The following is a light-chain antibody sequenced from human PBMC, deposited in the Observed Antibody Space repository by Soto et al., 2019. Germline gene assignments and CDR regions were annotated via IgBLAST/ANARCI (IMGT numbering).Light chain of an antibody. V-gene: IGKV3-15*01. CDR1: QIIGTN. Sequence: EIVLTRSPATLSVSPGEGATLSCRTSQIIGTNLAWYQQKPGQAPRLLIYGAFIRAPGFPVRFRGTGSGSEFTLTISSLQSEDGALYFCQQYDKWPYTFGQGTNLELK. J-gene: IGKJ2*01. CDR2: GAF. CDR3: QQYDKWPYT.